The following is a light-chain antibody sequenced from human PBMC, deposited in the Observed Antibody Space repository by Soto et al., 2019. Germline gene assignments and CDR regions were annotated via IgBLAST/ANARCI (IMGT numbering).Light chain of an antibody. CDR3: QSYDRSLTLRL. Sequence: QSVLTQPPSVSGAPGQRVTISCTGSSSNIGAGYDVHWYQRLPGTAPKLLIYTNTNRPSGVPXXFSGSKSGTSASLAITGXXXEDEXXXXXQSYDRSLTLRLFGTGTKLTVL. V-gene: IGLV1-40*01. J-gene: IGLJ1*01. CDR2: TNT. CDR1: SSNIGAGYD.